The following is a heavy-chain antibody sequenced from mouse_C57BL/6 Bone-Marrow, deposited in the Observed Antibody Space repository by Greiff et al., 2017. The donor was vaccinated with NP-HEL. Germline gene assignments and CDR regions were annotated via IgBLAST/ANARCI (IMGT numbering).Heavy chain of an antibody. Sequence: QVHVKQPGAELVKPGASVKLSCKASGYTFTSYWMPWVKQRPGRGLEWIGRIDPNSGGTKYTEKLKSRVTLTVDKPASTAYMQLSSRTSEDYAVYYCGRRHYYRPYYAKDYWGQGTSVTVSS. CDR2: IDPNSGGT. J-gene: IGHJ4*01. V-gene: IGHV1-72*01. CDR3: GRRHYYRPYYAKDY. CDR1: GYTFTSYW. D-gene: IGHD1-2*01.